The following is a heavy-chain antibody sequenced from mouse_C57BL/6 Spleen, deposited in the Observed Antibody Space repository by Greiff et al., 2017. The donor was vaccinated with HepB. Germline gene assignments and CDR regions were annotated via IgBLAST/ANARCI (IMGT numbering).Heavy chain of an antibody. J-gene: IGHJ4*01. CDR3: AKTGSSDHYAMDY. Sequence: VKLMESGPGLVQPSQCLSITCTVSGFSFTSYGVHWVRQSPGKGLEWLGVIWRGGSTDYNAAFMSRLSTTKDNSTSQVFFKMNSLQADDTAIYYCAKTGSSDHYAMDYWGQGTSVTVSS. CDR1: GFSFTSYG. V-gene: IGHV2-5*01. CDR2: IWRGGST. D-gene: IGHD1-1*01.